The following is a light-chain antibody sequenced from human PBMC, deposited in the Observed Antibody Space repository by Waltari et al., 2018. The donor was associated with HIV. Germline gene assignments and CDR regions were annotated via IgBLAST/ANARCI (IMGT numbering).Light chain of an antibody. CDR3: QQYDTWPPKT. V-gene: IGKV3-15*01. J-gene: IGKJ1*01. CDR1: QNIATN. Sequence: EIVMTQSPAPLSVSPGVRATLSCRASQNIATNLAWYQQKPCQAPRLLSYCASTRSTGIPARFSGSGAGTEFTLAISSLHAEDFAVYYCQQYDTWPPKTFGQGTKVEIK. CDR2: CAS.